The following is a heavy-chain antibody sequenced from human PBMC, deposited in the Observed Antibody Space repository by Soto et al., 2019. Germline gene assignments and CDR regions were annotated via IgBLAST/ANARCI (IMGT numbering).Heavy chain of an antibody. V-gene: IGHV3-66*01. CDR2: IYSGGST. CDR1: GLTVSSHY. J-gene: IGHJ3*02. D-gene: IGHD2-8*01. CDR3: AREVYSAFHI. Sequence: EVQLVESGGGLVQPGGSLRLSCAASGLTVSSHYFTWVRQAPGKGLEWVSVIYSGGSTYYADSVKGRFTISRDNSKDTLYLQMNSLRAEDTAVYYCAREVYSAFHIWGQGTMVTVSS.